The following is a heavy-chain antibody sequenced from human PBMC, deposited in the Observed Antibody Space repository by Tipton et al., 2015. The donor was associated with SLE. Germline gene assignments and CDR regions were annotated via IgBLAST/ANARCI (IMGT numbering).Heavy chain of an antibody. CDR1: GGSISDYY. CDR2: INHSGGT. J-gene: IGHJ4*02. CDR3: ARRHYSGPFDS. V-gene: IGHV4-34*01. D-gene: IGHD5-12*01. Sequence: TLSLTCAVYGGSISDYYWSWIRQTPGEGLEWIGEINHSGGTKYNPSLKSRVSFSIDTSKHQFSLKLNSVTAADTAVYYCARRHYSGPFDSWGQGTLVTVSS.